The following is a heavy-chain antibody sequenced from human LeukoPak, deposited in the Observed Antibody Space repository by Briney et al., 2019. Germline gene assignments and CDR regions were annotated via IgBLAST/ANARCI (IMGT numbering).Heavy chain of an antibody. Sequence: PGGSLRLSCAASGFTFSSYSMNWVRQAPGKGLEWVSSISSSSSYIYYADSVKGRFTISRDNAKNSLYLQMNSLRAEDTAVYYCAKDLIVATIVRGIGYWGQGTLVTVSS. CDR2: ISSSSSYI. CDR3: AKDLIVATIVRGIGY. D-gene: IGHD5-12*01. CDR1: GFTFSSYS. V-gene: IGHV3-21*01. J-gene: IGHJ4*02.